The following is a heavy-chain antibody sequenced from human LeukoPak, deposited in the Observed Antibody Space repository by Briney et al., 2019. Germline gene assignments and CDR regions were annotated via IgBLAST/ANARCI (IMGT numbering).Heavy chain of an antibody. D-gene: IGHD2-2*01. CDR3: ARPSSSSRVVYHSAMDV. J-gene: IGHJ6*02. Sequence: GGSLRLSCAASGFTFSSYPMHWVRQAPGKGLEWVALISFDGFNKYYADSVKGRLAISRDNSKNTFYLQMSSLRAEDTAVYYCARPSSSSRVVYHSAMDVWGQGTTVTVS. CDR2: ISFDGFNK. CDR1: GFTFSSYP. V-gene: IGHV3-30*09.